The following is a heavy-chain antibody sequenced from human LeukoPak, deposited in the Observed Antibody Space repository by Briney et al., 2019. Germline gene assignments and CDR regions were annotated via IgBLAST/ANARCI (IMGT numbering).Heavy chain of an antibody. CDR1: GYTFISYN. V-gene: IGHV1-8*01. Sequence: ASVKVSCKASGYTFISYNINWLRQATGQGLEWMGWVNPRSGDAGYLQKFQGRLTITRDSSIDTAYMDLGGLNSEDTAVYYRARGVPLGYCTYGVCYPPYYFDYWGQGTLVTVSS. D-gene: IGHD2-8*01. CDR3: ARGVPLGYCTYGVCYPPYYFDY. J-gene: IGHJ4*02. CDR2: VNPRSGDA.